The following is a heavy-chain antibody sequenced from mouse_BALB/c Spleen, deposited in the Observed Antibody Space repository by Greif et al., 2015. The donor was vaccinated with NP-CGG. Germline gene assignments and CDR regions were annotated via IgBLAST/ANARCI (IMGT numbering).Heavy chain of an antibody. CDR3: AMGDYFDY. CDR2: IAPGSGST. Sequence: DLVKPGASVKLSCKASGYTFTSYWINWIKQRPGQGLEWIGRIAPGSGSTYYNEMFKGKATLTVDTSSSTAYIQLSSLTSEDSAVYFCAMGDYFDYWGQGTTLTVSS. D-gene: IGHD4-1*01. J-gene: IGHJ2*01. CDR1: GYTFTSYW. V-gene: IGHV1S41*01.